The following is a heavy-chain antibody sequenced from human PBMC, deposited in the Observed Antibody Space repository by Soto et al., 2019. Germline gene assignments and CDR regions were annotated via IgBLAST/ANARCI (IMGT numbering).Heavy chain of an antibody. CDR1: GYTFTSYY. J-gene: IGHJ6*03. CDR2: INPSGGST. V-gene: IGHV1-46*01. CDR3: ARGSTSSGYRYYYYYMDV. Sequence: ASVKVSCKASGYTFTSYYMHWVRQAPGKGLEWMGIINPSGGSTSYAQKFQGRVTMTRDTSTSTVYMELSSLRSEDTAVYYCARGSTSSGYRYYYYYMDVWGKGTTVTVSS. D-gene: IGHD3-22*01.